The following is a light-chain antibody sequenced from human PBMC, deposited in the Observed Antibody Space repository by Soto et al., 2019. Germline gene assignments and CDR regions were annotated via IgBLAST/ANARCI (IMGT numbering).Light chain of an antibody. J-gene: IGKJ1*01. CDR2: DAS. CDR1: QSIXSY. Sequence: DIVLTQWASTLSLSPGERATLACRASQSIXSYLVWDQQKPGQAPRLLXYDASNRATGIPARLSGSGSGTDFTLTISSLEPEYFSVYYCQQYNNGPMTVGQGTKVDIK. CDR3: QQYNNGPMT. V-gene: IGKV3-11*01.